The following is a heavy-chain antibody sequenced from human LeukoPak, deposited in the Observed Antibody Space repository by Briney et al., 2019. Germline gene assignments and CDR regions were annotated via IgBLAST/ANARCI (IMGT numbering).Heavy chain of an antibody. Sequence: LETLSLTCTVSGYSISSGYYWAWIRQPPGKGLQWIGNIYHSGNTYYNPSLKSRVSISVDTSKNQFSLRLTSVTAADTAVYYCARDRGAYCSGGSCYSQPYNWFDPWGQGTLVTVSS. CDR1: GYSISSGYY. CDR3: ARDRGAYCSGGSCYSQPYNWFDP. CDR2: IYHSGNT. J-gene: IGHJ5*02. V-gene: IGHV4-38-2*02. D-gene: IGHD2-15*01.